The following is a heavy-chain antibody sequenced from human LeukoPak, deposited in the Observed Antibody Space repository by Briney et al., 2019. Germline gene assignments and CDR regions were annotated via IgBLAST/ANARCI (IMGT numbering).Heavy chain of an antibody. CDR2: IGAAGAT. V-gene: IGHV3-13*01. CDR1: GFTFSSYD. Sequence: HSGGSLRLSCAASGFTFSSYDMHWFRQITGKGLEWVSAIGAAGATYYPASVKGRFTISRENAKNSLYLQMNSLRAGDTAVCYCASAHTNNWYHFDYWGQGILVTVSP. CDR3: ASAHTNNWYHFDY. J-gene: IGHJ4*02. D-gene: IGHD6-13*01.